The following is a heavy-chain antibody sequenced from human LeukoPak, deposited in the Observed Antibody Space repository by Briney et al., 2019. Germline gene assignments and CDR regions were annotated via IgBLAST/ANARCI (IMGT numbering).Heavy chain of an antibody. V-gene: IGHV3-9*01. CDR1: GFTFDDYA. CDR2: LNWNSGNI. CDR3: ARDVSYDSSGSAKDY. J-gene: IGHJ4*02. D-gene: IGHD3-22*01. Sequence: PGRSLRLSCVASGFTFDDYAMHWIRQDPGKGLEWVSGLNWNSGNIDYADSVKGRFTISRDNAKNSLYLQMNSLRDEDTALYFCARDVSYDSSGSAKDYWGQGTLVTVSS.